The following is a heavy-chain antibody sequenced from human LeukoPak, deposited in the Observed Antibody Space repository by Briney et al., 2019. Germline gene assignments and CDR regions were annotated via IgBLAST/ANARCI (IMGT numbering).Heavy chain of an antibody. CDR3: ARGAYAFWSGSSWFDP. Sequence: ASVKVSCKASGYTFTSYDINWVRQATGQGLEWMGWMNPNSGNTGYAQRFQGRVTMTRNTSISTAYMELSSLRSEDTAVYYCARGAYAFWSGSSWFDPWGQGTLVTVSS. D-gene: IGHD3-3*01. CDR2: MNPNSGNT. CDR1: GYTFTSYD. V-gene: IGHV1-8*01. J-gene: IGHJ5*02.